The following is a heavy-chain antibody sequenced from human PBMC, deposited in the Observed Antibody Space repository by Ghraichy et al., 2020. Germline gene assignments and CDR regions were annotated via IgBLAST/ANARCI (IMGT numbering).Heavy chain of an antibody. V-gene: IGHV3-23*01. CDR1: GFTFSSYA. CDR3: AKGSPYYYDSSGYYPPFDY. D-gene: IGHD3-22*01. CDR2: ISGSGGST. J-gene: IGHJ4*02. Sequence: GGSLRLSCAASGFTFSSYAMSWVRQAPGKGLEWVSAISGSGGSTYYADSVKGRFTISRDNSKNTLYLQMNSLRAEDTAVYYCAKGSPYYYDSSGYYPPFDYWGQGTLVTVSS.